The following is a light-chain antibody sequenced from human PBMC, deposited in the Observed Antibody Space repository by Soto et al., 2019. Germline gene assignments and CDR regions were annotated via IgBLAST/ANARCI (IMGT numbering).Light chain of an antibody. CDR1: QSLLHSDGKTS. J-gene: IGKJ2*01. Sequence: DIVMTQTPLSLSVTPGQPASISCKSSQSLLHSDGKTSLCWYLQKAGQPPQLLIYEVSNRFCGVSDRFSGSGSGTDFTLKISRVEAEDVGFYYCMQSIQDPYTFGQGTKLEIK. CDR2: EVS. V-gene: IGKV2D-29*01. CDR3: MQSIQDPYT.